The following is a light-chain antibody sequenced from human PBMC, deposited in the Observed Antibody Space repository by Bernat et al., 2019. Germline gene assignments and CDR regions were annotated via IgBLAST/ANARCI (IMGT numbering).Light chain of an antibody. CDR3: QAYDSSLGGSWV. J-gene: IGLJ3*02. V-gene: IGLV1-40*01. Sequence: QSVLTQPPSVSGAPGQRVTISCTGSSSNIGAGYDVHWYQQLPGTAPKLLIYGNSNRPSGVPDRFSGSKSGTSASRAITGLQAEDEADYYCQAYDSSLGGSWVFGVGTKLTVL. CDR1: SSNIGAGYD. CDR2: GNS.